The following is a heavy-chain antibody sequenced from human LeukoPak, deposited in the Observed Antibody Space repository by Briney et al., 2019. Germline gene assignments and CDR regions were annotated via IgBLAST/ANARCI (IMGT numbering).Heavy chain of an antibody. V-gene: IGHV3-21*04. CDR1: GFTFSSYS. D-gene: IGHD4-17*01. J-gene: IGHJ4*02. CDR2: ISSSSSYI. CDR3: ARDYGDYDGSFDY. Sequence: GGSLRLSCAASGFTFSSYSMNWVRQAPGKGLEWVSSISSSSSYIYYADSVKGRFTISRDNAKNSLYLQMNSLRAEDTAVYYCARDYGDYDGSFDYWGQGTLVTVSS.